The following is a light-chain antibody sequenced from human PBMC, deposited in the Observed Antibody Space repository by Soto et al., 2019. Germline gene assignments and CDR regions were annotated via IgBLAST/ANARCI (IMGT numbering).Light chain of an antibody. CDR3: SAYTIIGTRV. V-gene: IGLV2-14*01. CDR2: EDS. CDR1: SSDVGSYNY. J-gene: IGLJ3*02. Sequence: QSALTQPASVSGSPGQSITISCTGTSSDVGSYNYVSWYQQHPGKAPKLMIYEDSNRPSGVSNRFSGSKSGNTASLTISGLQDEDEANYYCSAYTIIGTRVFGGGTQVTVL.